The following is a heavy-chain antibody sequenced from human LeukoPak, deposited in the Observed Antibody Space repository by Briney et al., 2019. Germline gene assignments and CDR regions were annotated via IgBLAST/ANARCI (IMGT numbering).Heavy chain of an antibody. J-gene: IGHJ5*02. CDR3: AKVSDP. V-gene: IGHV3-53*01. Sequence: GGSLRLSCVASGLTVSSNYMSWVRQAPGKGLEWVSVIYSGGNTYYADSVKGRFTISRDNSKNTLYLQMNSLRAEDTAVYYCAKVSDPWGQGTLVTVSS. CDR1: GLTVSSNY. CDR2: IYSGGNT.